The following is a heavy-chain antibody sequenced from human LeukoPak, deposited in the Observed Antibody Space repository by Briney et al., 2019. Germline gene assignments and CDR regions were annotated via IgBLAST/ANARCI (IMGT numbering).Heavy chain of an antibody. Sequence: GGSLRLSCAASGFTFSSYGMHWVRQAPGKGLEWVAVISYDGSNKYYADSVKGRFTISRDNSKNTLYLQMNSLRAEDTAVYYCATRGSYFPSPFDYWGQGTLVTVSS. D-gene: IGHD1-26*01. CDR2: ISYDGSNK. CDR3: ATRGSYFPSPFDY. CDR1: GFTFSSYG. J-gene: IGHJ4*02. V-gene: IGHV3-30*03.